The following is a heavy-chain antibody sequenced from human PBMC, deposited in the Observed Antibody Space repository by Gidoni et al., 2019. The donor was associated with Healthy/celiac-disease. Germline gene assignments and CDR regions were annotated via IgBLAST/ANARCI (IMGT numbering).Heavy chain of an antibody. CDR2: INPSGGST. Sequence: QVQLVQSGAEVKKPGASVKVSCKASGYTFTSYYMHWVRQAPGQGLEWMGIINPSGGSTSYAQKFQGRVTMTRDTSTSTVYMELSSLRSEDTAVYYCAREYGSGSHPEEGYFDYWGQGTLVTVSS. V-gene: IGHV1-46*01. CDR3: AREYGSGSHPEEGYFDY. J-gene: IGHJ4*02. D-gene: IGHD3-10*01. CDR1: GYTFTSYY.